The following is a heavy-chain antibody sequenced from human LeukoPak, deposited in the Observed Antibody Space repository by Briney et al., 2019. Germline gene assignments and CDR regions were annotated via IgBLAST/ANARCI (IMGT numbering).Heavy chain of an antibody. Sequence: GASLNTSCDCSGYIYTNYFIGWVRHIPREGQGMEWIIYSDGSYTKDHPSFGGEVTISADKSIRTAYLQWSSLKASDTAMYYCARHRRARNGPKQKNDDFDIWGQGTMVTVAS. D-gene: IGHD2-8*01. CDR2: IYSDGSYT. CDR1: GYIYTNYF. CDR3: ARHRRARNGPKQKNDDFDI. V-gene: IGHV5-51*01. J-gene: IGHJ3*02.